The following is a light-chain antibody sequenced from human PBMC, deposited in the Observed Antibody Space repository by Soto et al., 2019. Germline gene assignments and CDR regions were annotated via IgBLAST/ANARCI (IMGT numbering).Light chain of an antibody. V-gene: IGKV3-11*01. CDR1: QSVSTF. CDR3: QQQGDWLIT. J-gene: IGKJ5*01. CDR2: NAS. Sequence: IVWTPSPATLSLSPGARAILPCRASQSVSTFLAWFQQKPGQPPRILIYNASNRTTGIPARFSGSGSGTDFKLTISSLEPEDFAVYYCQQQGDWLITFGQGTKLDIK.